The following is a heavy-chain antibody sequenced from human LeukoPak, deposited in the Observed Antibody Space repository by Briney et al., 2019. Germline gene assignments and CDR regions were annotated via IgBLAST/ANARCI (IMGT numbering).Heavy chain of an antibody. D-gene: IGHD3-10*01. CDR1: GGSISSGGYY. J-gene: IGHJ5*02. CDR2: IYYSGST. Sequence: SETLSLTCTVSGGSISSGGYYWSWIRQHPGKGLEWIRYIYYSGSTYYNPSLKSRVTISVDTSKNQFSLKLSSVTAADTAVYYCARSLYYYGSGSHNWFDPWGQGTLVTVSS. V-gene: IGHV4-31*03. CDR3: ARSLYYYGSGSHNWFDP.